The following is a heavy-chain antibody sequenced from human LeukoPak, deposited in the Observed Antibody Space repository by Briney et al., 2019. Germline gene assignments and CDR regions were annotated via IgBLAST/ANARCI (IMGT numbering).Heavy chain of an antibody. V-gene: IGHV3-74*01. D-gene: IGHD1-26*01. CDR2: INSDGSST. CDR1: GFTFSSYW. CDR3: ARQSVGLGYYFDY. J-gene: IGHJ4*02. Sequence: GGSLRLSCAASGFTFSSYWMHWVRQAPGKGLVWVSRINSDGSSTSYADSVKGRFTISRDNAKNSLYLQMNSLRAEDAAVYYCARQSVGLGYYFDYWGQGTLVTVSS.